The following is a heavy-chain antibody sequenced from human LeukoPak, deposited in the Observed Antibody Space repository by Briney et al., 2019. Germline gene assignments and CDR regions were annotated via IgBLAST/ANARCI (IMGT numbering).Heavy chain of an antibody. Sequence: PSETLSLTCTVSGDSISSYYWNWIRQPPGRGLEWIGQMYYSGTTNYNPSLKSRVTISLDTSKNQFSLTLSSVTAADTAVYYCARGGATPTVFPYWGQGTLVTVSS. CDR3: ARGGATPTVFPY. CDR1: GDSISSYY. CDR2: MYYSGTT. V-gene: IGHV4-59*12. D-gene: IGHD4-17*01. J-gene: IGHJ4*02.